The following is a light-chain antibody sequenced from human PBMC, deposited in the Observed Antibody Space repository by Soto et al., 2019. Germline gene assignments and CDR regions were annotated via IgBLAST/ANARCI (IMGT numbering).Light chain of an antibody. CDR2: GAS. CDR1: QSVSSN. Sequence: EIVMTQSPATLSVSPGERATLSCRASQSVSSNLAWYQQKPGQAPRLLIYGASTRATGIPARFSGSGSGTEFTLTISNLQSEDFAVYYCHQYNNWWTFGQGTKVEIK. J-gene: IGKJ1*01. CDR3: HQYNNWWT. V-gene: IGKV3-15*01.